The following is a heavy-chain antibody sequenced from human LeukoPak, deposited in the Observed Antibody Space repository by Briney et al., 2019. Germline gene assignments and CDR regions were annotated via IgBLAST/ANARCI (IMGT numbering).Heavy chain of an antibody. J-gene: IGHJ4*02. CDR1: GYTFTGYY. Sequence: ASVKVSCKTSGYTFTGYYMHWVRQAPGQGLEWMGWINPNSGGTNYAQKFQDRVSMIRDTSISTAYMHLSRLRSDDTAVYYCARSPHILTGENFDYWGQGTLLTVSS. CDR2: INPNSGGT. CDR3: ARSPHILTGENFDY. V-gene: IGHV1-2*02. D-gene: IGHD3-9*01.